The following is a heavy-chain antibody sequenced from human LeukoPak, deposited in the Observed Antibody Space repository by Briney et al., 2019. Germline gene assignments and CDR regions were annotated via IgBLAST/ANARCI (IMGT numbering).Heavy chain of an antibody. V-gene: IGHV3-21*05. D-gene: IGHD3-10*01. J-gene: IGHJ6*04. CDR1: GFTFSSYS. Sequence: WGSLRLSCAASGFTFSSYSMNWVRHAPGKGLEWVSYISNSSSDIYYADSVRGRFTISRDNAKNSLYLQMNSLRAEDTAVYYCARDPYGSGSYSFAYYYYYYGMDVWGKGTTVTVSS. CDR3: ARDPYGSGSYSFAYYYYYYGMDV. CDR2: ISNSSSDI.